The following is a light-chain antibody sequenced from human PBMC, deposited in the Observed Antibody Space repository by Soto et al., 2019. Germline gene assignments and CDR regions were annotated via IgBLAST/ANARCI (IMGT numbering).Light chain of an antibody. CDR3: QQRHMWPIT. V-gene: IGKV3D-20*02. Sequence: EIVLTQSPGTLSLSPGERATLSCRASQSVSNNYLAWYQQKPGQAPRLLIYGAPNRATGIPPRFSGSGSGTDFTLTISSLEPEDSAVYYCQQRHMWPITFGQGTRLEIK. CDR2: GAP. CDR1: QSVSNNY. J-gene: IGKJ5*01.